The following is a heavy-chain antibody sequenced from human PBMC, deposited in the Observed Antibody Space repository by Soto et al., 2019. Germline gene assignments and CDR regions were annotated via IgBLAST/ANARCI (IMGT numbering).Heavy chain of an antibody. J-gene: IGHJ4*02. CDR1: GYTFTSYA. CDR3: ARSAMVRGVSSIDY. V-gene: IGHV1-3*01. Sequence: AASVKVSCKASGYTFTSYAMHWVRQAPGQRLEWMGWINAGNGNTKYSQKFQGRVTITRDTSASTAYMELSSLRSEDTAVYYCARSAMVRGVSSIDYWGQGTLVTVSS. CDR2: INAGNGNT. D-gene: IGHD3-10*01.